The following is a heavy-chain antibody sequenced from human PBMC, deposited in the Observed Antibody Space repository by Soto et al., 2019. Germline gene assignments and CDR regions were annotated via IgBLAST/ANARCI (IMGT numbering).Heavy chain of an antibody. CDR2: INSDGSST. J-gene: IGHJ6*02. CDR3: ARDGPYGSGSYRVKTYYYYYYGMDV. D-gene: IGHD3-10*01. Sequence: GGSLRLSSAASGFTFSRYWMHWVRQAPGKGLVWVSRINSDGSSTSYADSVKGRFTISRDNAKNTLYLQMNSLRAEDTAVYYCARDGPYGSGSYRVKTYYYYYYGMDVWGQGTTVTVSS. V-gene: IGHV3-74*01. CDR1: GFTFSRYW.